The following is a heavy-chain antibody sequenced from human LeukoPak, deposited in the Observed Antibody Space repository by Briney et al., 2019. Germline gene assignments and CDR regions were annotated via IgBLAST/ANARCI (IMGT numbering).Heavy chain of an antibody. Sequence: GGSLRLSCAASGFTFSSYGMHWVRQAPGKGLEGVAVISYDGSNKYYADSAKGRFTISRDNSKNTLYLQMNSLRAEDTAVYYCAKAFIGNHGAFDIWGQGTMVTVSS. D-gene: IGHD1-14*01. V-gene: IGHV3-30*18. CDR2: ISYDGSNK. J-gene: IGHJ3*02. CDR1: GFTFSSYG. CDR3: AKAFIGNHGAFDI.